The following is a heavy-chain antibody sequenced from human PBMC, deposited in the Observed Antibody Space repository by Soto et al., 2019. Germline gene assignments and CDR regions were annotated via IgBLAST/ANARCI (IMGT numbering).Heavy chain of an antibody. CDR2: IKTRGEGGTT. Sequence: EVQVVESGGGLVTPGGSLRLSCAASAFTFTNAWMNWVRQAPGKGLEWVAVIKTRGEGGTTFYSAPVNGRFTISRDDSKKTLYLQMSSLRLEDTAVYYCNTLGSHYYGHNSAVWRQGPTVNVSS. V-gene: IGHV3-15*07. CDR3: NTLGSHYYGHNSAV. D-gene: IGHD1-26*01. CDR1: AFTFTNAW. J-gene: IGHJ6*01.